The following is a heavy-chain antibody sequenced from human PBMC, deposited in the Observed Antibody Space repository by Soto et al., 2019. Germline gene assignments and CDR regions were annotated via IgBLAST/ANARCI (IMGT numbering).Heavy chain of an antibody. CDR1: GYSFTTYD. CDR3: ARNRATTGDFDF. V-gene: IGHV1-8*01. D-gene: IGHD1-1*01. J-gene: IGHJ4*02. Sequence: GASVKVSCKASGYSFTTYDINWVRQAAGQGFEWVGWMNPNSGDTGYAQSFQDRVTMTRDTSTSTAYMELGSLKSEDTAIYYCARNRATTGDFDFWGQGTLVTVSS. CDR2: MNPNSGDT.